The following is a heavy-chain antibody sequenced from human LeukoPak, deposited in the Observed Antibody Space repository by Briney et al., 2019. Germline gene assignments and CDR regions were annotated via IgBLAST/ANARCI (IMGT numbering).Heavy chain of an antibody. CDR1: GYTFTGYY. D-gene: IGHD2-15*01. CDR2: INPNSGGT. Sequence: ASVKVSCKASGYTFTGYYMHWVRQAPEQGLEWMGWINPNSGGTNYAQKFQGRVTMTRDTSISTAYMELRRLRSDDTAVYYCARDLLPRYCSGGSCYRRGDLFDPWGQGTLVTVYS. V-gene: IGHV1-2*02. J-gene: IGHJ5*02. CDR3: ARDLLPRYCSGGSCYRRGDLFDP.